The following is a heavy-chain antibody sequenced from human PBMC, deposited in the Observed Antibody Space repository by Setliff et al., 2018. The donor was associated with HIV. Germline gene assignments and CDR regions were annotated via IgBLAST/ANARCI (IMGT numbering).Heavy chain of an antibody. CDR1: GYTFSGYY. V-gene: IGHV1-2*04. CDR3: ARERITMIRGVNGDY. J-gene: IGHJ4*02. CDR2: INLNSGGT. Sequence: ASVKVSCKASGYTFSGYYMHWVRQAPGQGLEWMGWINLNSGGTNYAQKFQGWVTMTRDTSIITAYMQLDRLGSDDTAVYFCARERITMIRGVNGDYWGQGTLVTVSS. D-gene: IGHD3-10*01.